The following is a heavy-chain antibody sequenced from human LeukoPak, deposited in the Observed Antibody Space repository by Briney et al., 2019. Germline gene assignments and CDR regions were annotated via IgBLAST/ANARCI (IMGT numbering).Heavy chain of an antibody. J-gene: IGHJ5*02. Sequence: GGSLRLSCAVSGFNVSSNYLNWVRQAPGKGPEWVSVIYSGGSTYYADSVKGRFTISRDNSKNTLYLQMNSLRAEDTAVYFCARDVGGGYYLFTENHWGQGTLVTVSS. CDR2: IYSGGST. V-gene: IGHV3-66*01. CDR1: GFNVSSNY. D-gene: IGHD3-3*01. CDR3: ARDVGGGYYLFTENH.